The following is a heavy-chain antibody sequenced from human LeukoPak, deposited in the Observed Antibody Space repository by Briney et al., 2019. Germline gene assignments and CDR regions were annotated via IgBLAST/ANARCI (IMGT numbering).Heavy chain of an antibody. Sequence: ASVKGSCKASGYTFTSYYMHWGRQAPVQGLERMGVINPSGGSTSYAQKCQGRVTMTTDTSTSTAYMELRSLRSDDTAVYYCARDHTRGDYYDFWSGYYRGSMDFDYWGQGTLVTVSS. CDR1: GYTFTSYY. CDR2: INPSGGST. V-gene: IGHV1-46*01. J-gene: IGHJ4*02. D-gene: IGHD3-3*01. CDR3: ARDHTRGDYYDFWSGYYRGSMDFDY.